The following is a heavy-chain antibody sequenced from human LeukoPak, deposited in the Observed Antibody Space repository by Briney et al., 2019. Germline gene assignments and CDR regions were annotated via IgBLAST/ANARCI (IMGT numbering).Heavy chain of an antibody. D-gene: IGHD5-12*01. CDR2: TYTGGNS. J-gene: IGHJ4*02. V-gene: IGHV3-53*05. CDR3: ARSRTVSGYDYVY. Sequence: GGSLRLSCAASGFTVSSIHMVWVRQAPGKGLEWVSVTYTGGNSYYAASVKGRFTISRDNSKNTLYLQMNSLRTEDTAVYYCARSRTVSGYDYVYWGQGTLVTVSS. CDR1: GFTVSSIH.